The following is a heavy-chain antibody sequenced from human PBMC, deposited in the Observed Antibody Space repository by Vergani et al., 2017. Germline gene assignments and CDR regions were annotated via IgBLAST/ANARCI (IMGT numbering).Heavy chain of an antibody. CDR2: INPSGGST. J-gene: IGHJ4*02. CDR1: GGTFSSYA. CDR3: ARGTVDTAMEN. D-gene: IGHD5-18*01. Sequence: QVQLVQSGAEVKKPGSSVKVSCKASGGTFSSYAISWVRQAPGQGLEWMGIINPSGGSTSYAQKFQGRVTMTRDTSTSTVYMELSSLRSEDTAVYYCARGTVDTAMENWGQGTLVTVSS. V-gene: IGHV1-46*03.